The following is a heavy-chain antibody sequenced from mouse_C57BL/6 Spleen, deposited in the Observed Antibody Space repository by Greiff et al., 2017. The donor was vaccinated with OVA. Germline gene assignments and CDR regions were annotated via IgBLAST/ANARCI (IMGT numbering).Heavy chain of an antibody. Sequence: EVKLQESGPGLVKPSQSLSLTCSVTGYSITSGYYWNWIRQFPGNKLEWMGYISYDGSNNYNPSLKNRISITRDTSKNQFFLKLNSVTTEDTATYYCARNGYFGDYAMDYWGQGTSVTVSS. CDR1: GYSITSGYY. CDR3: ARNGYFGDYAMDY. V-gene: IGHV3-6*01. J-gene: IGHJ4*01. D-gene: IGHD2-3*01. CDR2: ISYDGSN.